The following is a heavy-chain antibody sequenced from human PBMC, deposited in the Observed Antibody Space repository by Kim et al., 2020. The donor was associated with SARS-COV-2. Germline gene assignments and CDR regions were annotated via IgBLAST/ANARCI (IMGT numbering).Heavy chain of an antibody. CDR3: AREDYGDLYNWFDP. V-gene: IGHV1-69*01. D-gene: IGHD4-17*01. J-gene: IGHJ5*02. Sequence: AQKFQGRVTIIADESTSTAYMELSSLRSEDTAVYYCAREDYGDLYNWFDPWGQGTLVTVSS.